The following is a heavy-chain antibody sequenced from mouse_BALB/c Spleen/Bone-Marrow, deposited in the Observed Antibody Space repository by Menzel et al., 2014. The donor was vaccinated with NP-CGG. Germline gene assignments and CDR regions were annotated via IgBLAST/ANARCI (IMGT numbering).Heavy chain of an antibody. J-gene: IGHJ4*01. V-gene: IGHV1S22*01. CDR2: IYPGSGST. CDR1: GYTFTSYW. CDR3: TRGQLGLPCMDY. Sequence: LQHPGSELVTPGVSVKLSCKASGYTFTSYWMHWVKQRPGQGLEWIGNIYPGSGSTNYDEKFKSKATLTVDTSSSTAYMQLSSLTSDDSAVYYCTRGQLGLPCMDYWGQGTSVPASP. D-gene: IGHD3-1*01.